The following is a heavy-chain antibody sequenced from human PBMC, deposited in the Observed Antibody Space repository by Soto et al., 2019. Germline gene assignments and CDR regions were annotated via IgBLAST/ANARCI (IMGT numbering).Heavy chain of an antibody. D-gene: IGHD1-1*01. CDR1: GLIFSDVW. CDR2: IKTKPDDGTI. V-gene: IGHV3-15*01. J-gene: IGHJ4*02. CDR3: TTSNLGVDF. Sequence: GGSLRLSCAASGLIFSDVWMTWVRQAPGKGLEWVGRIKTKPDDGTIDYAAPVRGRFTIPRDDSKNTLYLQMTSPTPDDTGVYYCTTSNLGVDFWGPGTLVTVSS.